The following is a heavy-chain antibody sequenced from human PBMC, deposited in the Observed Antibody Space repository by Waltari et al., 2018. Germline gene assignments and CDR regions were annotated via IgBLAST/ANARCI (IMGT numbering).Heavy chain of an antibody. Sequence: EVQLVESGGGLVKPGGSLTLSCEASGFHFNSVSMTWVRQAPGKGREWLSTIASGSDYIFYAVSVRGRFTISRDNARSTVNLRMNSLRTEDTAVYYCVKGGYIISDYWGQGIQVIVSS. CDR3: VKGGYIISDY. V-gene: IGHV3-21*02. CDR2: IASGSDYI. D-gene: IGHD3-22*01. J-gene: IGHJ4*02. CDR1: GFHFNSVS.